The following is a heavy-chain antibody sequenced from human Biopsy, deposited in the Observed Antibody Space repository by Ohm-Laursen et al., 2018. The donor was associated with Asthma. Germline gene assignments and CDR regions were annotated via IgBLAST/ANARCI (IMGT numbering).Heavy chain of an antibody. V-gene: IGHV3-53*01. CDR2: IYSGGTS. J-gene: IGHJ4*02. D-gene: IGHD6-19*01. Sequence: SLRLSCSASGFTLSDYYISWIRQAPGKGLEWVSVIYSGGTSDTADSVRGRFTISRDFYKNTLYLQMDSLRAEDTAVYYCARGDSSGWSHYYFDYWGQGTLVTVSS. CDR1: GFTLSDYY. CDR3: ARGDSSGWSHYYFDY.